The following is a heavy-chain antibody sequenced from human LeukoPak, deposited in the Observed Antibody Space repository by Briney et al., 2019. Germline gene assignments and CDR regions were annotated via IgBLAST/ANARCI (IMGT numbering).Heavy chain of an antibody. CDR1: GGTFSSHA. CDR3: ARDAYGDYGEY. CDR2: IIPIFGTA. Sequence: SVKVSCKASGGTFSSHAIGWVRQAPGQGLEWMGGIIPIFGTANYAQKFQGRVTIIADESTSTAYMELSSLSSEDTAVYYCARDAYGDYGEYWGQGTLVTVSS. V-gene: IGHV1-69*13. J-gene: IGHJ4*02. D-gene: IGHD4-17*01.